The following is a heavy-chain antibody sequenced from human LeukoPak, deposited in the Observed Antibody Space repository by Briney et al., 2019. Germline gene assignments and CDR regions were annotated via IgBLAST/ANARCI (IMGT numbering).Heavy chain of an antibody. J-gene: IGHJ4*02. CDR2: IYYSGST. D-gene: IGHD3-10*01. V-gene: IGHV4-39*07. CDR3: ARGYTDGSGSYGY. CDR1: GGSISSSSYY. Sequence: SETLSLTCTVSGGSISSSSYYWGWIRQPPGKGLEWIGSIYYSGSTYYNPSLKSRVTISVDTSKNQFSLKLSSVTAADTAVYYCARGYTDGSGSYGYWGQGTLVTVSS.